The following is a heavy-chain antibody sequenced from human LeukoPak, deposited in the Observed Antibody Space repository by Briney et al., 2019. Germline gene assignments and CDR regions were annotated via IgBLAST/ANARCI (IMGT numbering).Heavy chain of an antibody. Sequence: ASVKVSCKASGYTFTSYAMHWVRQAPGQRLEWMGWINAGNGNTKYSQKFQGRVTITRDTSASTAYMELSSLRSEDTAVYYCAREVALPAAQDYFDYWGQGTLVTVSS. CDR1: GYTFTSYA. V-gene: IGHV1-3*01. CDR2: INAGNGNT. D-gene: IGHD2-2*01. J-gene: IGHJ4*02. CDR3: AREVALPAAQDYFDY.